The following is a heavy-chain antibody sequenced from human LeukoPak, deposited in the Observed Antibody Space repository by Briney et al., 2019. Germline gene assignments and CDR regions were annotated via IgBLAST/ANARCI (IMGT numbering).Heavy chain of an antibody. V-gene: IGHV4-39*01. CDR2: VYYGRTT. CDR3: VRHDGRGGSTMGALDS. D-gene: IGHD4/OR15-4a*01. Sequence: SETLSLTCTVSGGSITSSSHHWGWIRQSPGKGLEWIGSVYYGRTTYYNPSLNSRVTISVVTSKNQFSLQVNSVTAADTAVYYCVRHDGRGGSTMGALDSWGQGSLVTVSS. CDR1: GGSITSSSHH. J-gene: IGHJ4*02.